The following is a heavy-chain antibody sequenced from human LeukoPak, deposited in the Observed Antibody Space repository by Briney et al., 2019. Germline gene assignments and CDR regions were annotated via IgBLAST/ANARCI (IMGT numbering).Heavy chain of an antibody. D-gene: IGHD2-2*03. CDR1: GGSINSSSYY. CDR2: IYYSGST. CDR3: ARLMDILVVPAAIGWFDP. Sequence: SETLSLTCTVSGGSINSSSYYWGWIRQPPGKGLEWIGSIYYSGSTYYNPSLKSRVTISVDTSKNQFSLKLSSVTAADTAVYYCARLMDILVVPAAIGWFDPWGQGTLVTVSS. V-gene: IGHV4-39*01. J-gene: IGHJ5*02.